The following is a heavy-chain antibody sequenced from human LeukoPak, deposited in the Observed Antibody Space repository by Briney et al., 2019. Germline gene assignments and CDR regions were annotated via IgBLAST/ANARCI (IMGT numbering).Heavy chain of an antibody. CDR1: GGSFSGYY. CDR2: INHSGST. D-gene: IGHD6-13*01. J-gene: IGHJ4*02. CDR3: ARGIAAASPY. V-gene: IGHV4-34*01. Sequence: PSETLSLTCAVSGGSFSGYYWSWIRQPPGKGLEWIGEINHSGSTNYNPSLKSRVTISVDTSKNQFSLKLSSVTAADTAVYYCARGIAAASPYWGQGTLVTVSS.